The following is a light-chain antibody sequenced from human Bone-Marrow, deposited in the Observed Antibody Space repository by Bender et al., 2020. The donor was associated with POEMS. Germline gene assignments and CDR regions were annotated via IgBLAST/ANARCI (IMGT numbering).Light chain of an antibody. Sequence: QSALTQPPSAAGSLGQSVTISCTGSSSDVGSYNVVSWYQQHPGKAPKLMIYEGNKRPSGVSTRFSGSKSGNTASLTISGLQAEDEADYYCCSFAGSGWVFGGGTKLSVL. J-gene: IGLJ3*02. V-gene: IGLV2-23*01. CDR2: EGN. CDR3: CSFAGSGWV. CDR1: SSDVGSYNV.